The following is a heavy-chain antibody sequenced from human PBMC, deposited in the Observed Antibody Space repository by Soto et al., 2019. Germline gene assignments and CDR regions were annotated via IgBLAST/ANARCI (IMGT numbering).Heavy chain of an antibody. Sequence: QLQLVQSGAEVKKPGSSVKVSCKASGGTFSSYAISWVRQAPGQGLEWMGGIIPIFGTANYAQKFQGRVTITADESTSTAYMELRSLRSEDTAVYYCARPRRGSYYYYYYGMDVWGQGTTVTVSS. CDR1: GGTFSSYA. CDR2: IIPIFGTA. D-gene: IGHD1-26*01. CDR3: ARPRRGSYYYYYYGMDV. J-gene: IGHJ6*02. V-gene: IGHV1-69*01.